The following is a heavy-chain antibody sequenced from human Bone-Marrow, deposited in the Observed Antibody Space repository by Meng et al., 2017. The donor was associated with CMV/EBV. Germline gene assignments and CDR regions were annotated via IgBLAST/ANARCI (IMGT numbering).Heavy chain of an antibody. CDR2: ISSSSTI. J-gene: IGHJ3*02. Sequence: GESLKISCAASGFTFSDYYMNWVRQAPGKGLEWVSSISSSSTIYYADSVKGRFTISRDNAKNSLYLQMNSLRAEDTAVYYCARDRYSSSSGRAFDIWGQGTMVTVSS. CDR3: ARDRYSSSSGRAFDI. V-gene: IGHV3-69-1*02. D-gene: IGHD6-6*01. CDR1: GFTFSDYY.